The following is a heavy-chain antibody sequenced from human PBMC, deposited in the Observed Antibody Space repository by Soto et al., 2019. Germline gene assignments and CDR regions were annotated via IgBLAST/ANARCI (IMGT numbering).Heavy chain of an antibody. J-gene: IGHJ6*02. CDR1: GFSFSPAW. Sequence: EVQLVESGGGLVTPGGSLRLSCTGTGFSFSPAWMNWVRQAPGKGLEWVGRMKSYRGGGTTDYAATVQGRFTISRDDSKNTLYLQMNSLKFEDTALYFSIWQQDFYSGKAVWGQGTTVTVSS. CDR3: IWQQDFYSGKAV. CDR2: MKSYRGGGTT. D-gene: IGHD6-13*01. V-gene: IGHV3-15*07.